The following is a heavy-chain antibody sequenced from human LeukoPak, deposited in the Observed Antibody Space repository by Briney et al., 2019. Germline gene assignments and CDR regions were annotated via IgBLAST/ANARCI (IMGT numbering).Heavy chain of an antibody. V-gene: IGHV4-59*08. CDR1: GGSISSYY. J-gene: IGHJ6*02. Sequence: KTSETLSLTCTVSGGSISSYYWSWIRQPPGKGLEWIGYIYYSGSTNYSPSLKGRVTISVDTSKNQFSLKLSSVTAADTAVYYCARQPLVRGTTYGMDVWGQGTTVTVSS. D-gene: IGHD2-2*01. CDR3: ARQPLVRGTTYGMDV. CDR2: IYYSGST.